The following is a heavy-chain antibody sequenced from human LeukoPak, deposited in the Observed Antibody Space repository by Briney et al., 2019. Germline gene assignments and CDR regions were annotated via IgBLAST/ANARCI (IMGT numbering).Heavy chain of an antibody. CDR2: IRYDGSNK. V-gene: IGHV3-30*02. J-gene: IGHJ4*02. D-gene: IGHD3-3*01. CDR3: AKDQRFLEWVFDY. CDR1: GFTFSSYG. Sequence: PGGSLRLSCAASGFTFSSYGMHWVRQAPGRGLEWVAFIRYDGSNKYYADSVEGRFTISRDNSKNTLYLQMNSLRAEDTAVYYCAKDQRFLEWVFDYWGQGTLVTVSS.